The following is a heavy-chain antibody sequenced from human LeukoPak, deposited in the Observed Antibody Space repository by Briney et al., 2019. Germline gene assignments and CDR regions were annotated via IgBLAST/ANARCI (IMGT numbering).Heavy chain of an antibody. D-gene: IGHD3-22*01. V-gene: IGHV1-46*01. CDR1: GYTFTSYY. Sequence: SVKVSCKASGYTFTSYYMHWVRQAPGQGLEWMGIINPSGGSTSYAQKFQGRVTMTRDTSTSTVYMELSSLRSEDTAVYYCAREGQYYYDSSGPNNWFDPWGQGTLVTVSS. CDR3: AREGQYYYDSSGPNNWFDP. CDR2: INPSGGST. J-gene: IGHJ5*02.